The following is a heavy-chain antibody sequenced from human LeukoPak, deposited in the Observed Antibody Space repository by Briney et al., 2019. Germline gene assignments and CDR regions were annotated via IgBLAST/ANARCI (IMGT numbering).Heavy chain of an antibody. V-gene: IGHV4-34*01. CDR1: GVSFSDYY. D-gene: IGHD6-13*01. J-gene: IGHJ6*03. Sequence: PSETLSLTCAVYGVSFSDYYWNWLRQSTGKGLEWIGEINLRGSTTYNPSLKSRVTISLDASKSQLSLKRSSVTAADTAVYYCARGGRYMSASWYRSVYYYMDVWGKGTTVTVSS. CDR2: INLRGST. CDR3: ARGGRYMSASWYRSVYYYMDV.